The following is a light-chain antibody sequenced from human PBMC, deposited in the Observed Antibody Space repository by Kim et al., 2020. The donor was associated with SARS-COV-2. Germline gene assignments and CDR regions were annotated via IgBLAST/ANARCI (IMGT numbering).Light chain of an antibody. V-gene: IGLV2-14*03. CDR1: SSDVGGYNY. CDR3: TSYTGSSTVV. CDR2: DVT. Sequence: QAVVTQPASVSGSPGQSITISCTGTSSDVGGYNYVSWYQQHPDKAPKLMIYDVTNRPSGVSNRFSGSKSGNTASLTISGLQAEDEADYYCTSYTGSSTVVFGGGTQLTVL. J-gene: IGLJ2*01.